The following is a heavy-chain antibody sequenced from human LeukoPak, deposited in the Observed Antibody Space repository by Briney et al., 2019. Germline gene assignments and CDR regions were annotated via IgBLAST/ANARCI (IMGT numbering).Heavy chain of an antibody. J-gene: IGHJ3*02. CDR2: ISSSSSYI. CDR3: ARDPPPWVVLVDEPDAFDI. V-gene: IGHV3-21*01. Sequence: PGGSLRLSCAASGFTLSSYSMNGVRQAPGKGLEWVSSISSSSSYIYYADSVKGRFTLSRDNAKNSLYLQMNSLRAEDTAVYDCARDPPPWVVLVDEPDAFDIWGQGTMVTVSS. CDR1: GFTLSSYS. D-gene: IGHD3-22*01.